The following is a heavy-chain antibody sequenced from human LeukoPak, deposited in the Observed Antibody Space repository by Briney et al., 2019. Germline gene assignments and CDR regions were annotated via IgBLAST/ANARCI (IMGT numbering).Heavy chain of an antibody. J-gene: IGHJ4*02. D-gene: IGHD4-11*01. CDR2: IYYSGST. CDR1: GGSINNSSYY. Sequence: PSETLSLICTVSGGSINNSSYYWGWIRQRPGKGLEWVGSIYYSGSTYYNPSLKSRVTISIDTSKNQIFLKVKSVTAADTAHYYCARAEINDYSRYWGQGILVIVSS. CDR3: ARAEINDYSRY. V-gene: IGHV4-39*01.